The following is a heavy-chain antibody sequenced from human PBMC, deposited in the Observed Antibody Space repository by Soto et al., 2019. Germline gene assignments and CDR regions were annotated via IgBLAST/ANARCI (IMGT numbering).Heavy chain of an antibody. CDR1: GYSLSEFS. Sequence: XSVKVSFKVTGYSLSEFSMRLVRQAPGKGLEWMGWINAGNGNTKYSQKFQGRVTITRDTSASTAYMELSRMRSEDTAVYYCARSIVVVTALDYWRQGTLVTVSS. V-gene: IGHV1-3*01. CDR2: INAGNGNT. D-gene: IGHD2-21*02. CDR3: ARSIVVVTALDY. J-gene: IGHJ4*02.